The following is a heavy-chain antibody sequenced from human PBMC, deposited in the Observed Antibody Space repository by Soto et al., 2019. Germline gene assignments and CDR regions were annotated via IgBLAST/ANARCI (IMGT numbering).Heavy chain of an antibody. J-gene: IGHJ4*02. V-gene: IGHV3-23*01. D-gene: IGHD3-3*01. CDR2: ISGGGGRT. Sequence: GGSLRLPCAASGFNFSTYAMSWVRQAPGKGLEWVSVISGGGGRTNYAGSVKGRFTISRDNSKNTLYIQMNSLRAEDTAVYYCAKGLEVTIFGVVTIYDYWGQGTLVTVSS. CDR1: GFNFSTYA. CDR3: AKGLEVTIFGVVTIYDY.